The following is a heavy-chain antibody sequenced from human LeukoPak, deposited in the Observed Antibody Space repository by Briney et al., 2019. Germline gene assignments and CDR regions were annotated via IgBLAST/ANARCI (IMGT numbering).Heavy chain of an antibody. J-gene: IGHJ5*02. Sequence: PSETLSLTCTVSGGSIGSYYWSWIRQPAGKGLEWIGRIYTSGSTNYNPSLKSRVTMSVDTSKNQFSLKLSSVTAADTAVYYCARGRGSGSYPNWFDPWGQGTLVTVSS. CDR3: ARGRGSGSYPNWFDP. CDR1: GGSIGSYY. D-gene: IGHD3-10*01. CDR2: IYTSGST. V-gene: IGHV4-4*07.